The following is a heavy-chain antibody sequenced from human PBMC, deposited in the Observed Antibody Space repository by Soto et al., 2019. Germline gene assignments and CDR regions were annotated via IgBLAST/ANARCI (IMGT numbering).Heavy chain of an antibody. D-gene: IGHD5-18*01. CDR2: IDWDDDK. CDR1: GFSLSTSGMC. Sequence: ESGPTLVNPTQTLTLTCTFSGFSLSTSGMCVSWIRQPPGKALEWLALIDWDDDKYYSTSLKTRLTISKDTSKNQVVLTMTNMDPVDTATYYCARTWWIQLWLVSSGYYYGMDAWGQGTTVTVSS. J-gene: IGHJ6*02. CDR3: ARTWWIQLWLVSSGYYYGMDA. V-gene: IGHV2-70*01.